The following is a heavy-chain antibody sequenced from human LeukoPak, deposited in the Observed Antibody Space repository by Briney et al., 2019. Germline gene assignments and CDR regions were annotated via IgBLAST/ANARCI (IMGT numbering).Heavy chain of an antibody. V-gene: IGHV3-30*07. Sequence: GESLRLSCAASGFTFSSYAMHWVRQAPGKGLEWVAVISYDGSNKYYADSVKGRFTISRDNSKNTLYLQMNSLRAEDTAVYYCAKGPSSSWSYYYYMDVWGKGTTVTVSS. D-gene: IGHD6-13*01. CDR3: AKGPSSSWSYYYYMDV. J-gene: IGHJ6*03. CDR1: GFTFSSYA. CDR2: ISYDGSNK.